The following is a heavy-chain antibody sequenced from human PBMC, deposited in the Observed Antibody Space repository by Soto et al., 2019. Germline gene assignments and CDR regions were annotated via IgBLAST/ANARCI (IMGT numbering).Heavy chain of an antibody. CDR1: GDSVSSNSAA. CDR2: TYYRSKWYN. Sequence: PSETLSLTCAISGDSVSSNSAAWNWIRQSPSRGLEWLGRTYYRSKWYNDYAVSVKGRITINPDTSKNQFSLQLNSVTPEDTAVYYCAREQWLVGNYYYGMDVWGPGTTVTVSS. J-gene: IGHJ6*02. V-gene: IGHV6-1*01. D-gene: IGHD6-19*01. CDR3: AREQWLVGNYYYGMDV.